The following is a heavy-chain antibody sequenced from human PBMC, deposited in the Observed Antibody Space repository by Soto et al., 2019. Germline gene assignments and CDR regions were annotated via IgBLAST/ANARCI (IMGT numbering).Heavy chain of an antibody. CDR1: VGTFSSYT. CDR3: ARDYYSGSNPSSFHY. V-gene: IGHV1-69*01. Sequence: QLVQSWAEVMETGSSVNVSCNAAVGTFSSYTVFLVRQSTAQRLEWMGRITPTLNIATYAEKFQGRVTITADESTRPVNIHLTRLRSEDMAVYFGARDYYSGSNPSSFHYWGQGSLEAVAS. D-gene: IGHD1-26*01. J-gene: IGHJ4*02. CDR2: ITPTLNIA.